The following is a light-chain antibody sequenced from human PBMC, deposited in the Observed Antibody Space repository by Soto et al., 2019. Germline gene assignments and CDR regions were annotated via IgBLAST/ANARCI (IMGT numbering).Light chain of an antibody. Sequence: QSVLTQSPSASASLGASVKLTCTLSSGHSSYAIAWHQQQPEKGPRYLMKLNSDGSHSKGDGIPDRFSGSSSGAERYLTISSLQSEDEADYYCQTWGTGIRVFSGGTQLTVL. CDR1: SGHSSYA. V-gene: IGLV4-69*01. CDR3: QTWGTGIRV. J-gene: IGLJ2*01. CDR2: LNSDGSH.